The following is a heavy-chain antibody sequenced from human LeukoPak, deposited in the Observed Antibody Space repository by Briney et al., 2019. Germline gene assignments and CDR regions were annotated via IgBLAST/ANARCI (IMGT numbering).Heavy chain of an antibody. V-gene: IGHV3-53*01. CDR2: IYGGGST. D-gene: IGHD6-19*01. CDR1: GFTVSSNF. J-gene: IGHJ4*02. Sequence: GGSLRLSCTASGFTVSSNFMSWVRQAPGKGLEWVPVIYGGGSTYYADSVKGRFTISRDTSKNTLYLQMNSLRADDTAVYYCATWPGGWYGEDSWGQGTLVTVSS. CDR3: ATWPGGWYGEDS.